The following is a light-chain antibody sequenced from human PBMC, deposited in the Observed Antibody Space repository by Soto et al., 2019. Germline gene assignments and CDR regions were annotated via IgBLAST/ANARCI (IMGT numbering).Light chain of an antibody. CDR2: DAS. CDR1: QSVSLS. V-gene: IGKV3-11*01. Sequence: EIVLTQSPATLSLSPGGRATLSCRASQSVSLSLAWYQQKPGQAPRLLIYDASKRASGFPARLSGSGSGTDFTLTISSLEPEDFAVYYCQERTGWPPWTFGQGTKV. J-gene: IGKJ1*01. CDR3: QERTGWPPWT.